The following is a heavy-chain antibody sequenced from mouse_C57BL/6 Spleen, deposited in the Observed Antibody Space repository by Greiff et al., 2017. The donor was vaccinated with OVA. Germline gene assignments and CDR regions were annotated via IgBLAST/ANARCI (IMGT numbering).Heavy chain of an antibody. CDR2: IYLGNGYT. J-gene: IGHJ2*01. D-gene: IGHD2-4*01. Sequence: EVQLQQSGAELVRPGSSVKLSCKTSGYTFTSYGINWVKQRPGQGLEWIGYIYLGNGYTAYNEKFKGKATLTSATSSSTAYMQLSSLTSEDSAIYFWARWGDYDDFDYWGQGTTLTVSA. CDR1: GYTFTSYG. V-gene: IGHV1-58*01. CDR3: ARWGDYDDFDY.